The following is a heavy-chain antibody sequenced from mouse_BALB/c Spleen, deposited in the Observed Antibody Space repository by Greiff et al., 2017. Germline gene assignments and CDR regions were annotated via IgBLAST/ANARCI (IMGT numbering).Heavy chain of an antibody. Sequence: EVQLVESGGGLVKPGGSLKLSCAASGFTFSDYYMYWVRQTPEKRLEWVATISDGGSYTYYPDSVKGRFTISRDNAKNNLYLQMSSLKSEDTAMYYCAREGSRDYDWFAYWGQGTLVTVSA. J-gene: IGHJ3*01. CDR1: GFTFSDYY. CDR3: AREGSRDYDWFAY. D-gene: IGHD2-4*01. CDR2: ISDGGSYT. V-gene: IGHV5-4*02.